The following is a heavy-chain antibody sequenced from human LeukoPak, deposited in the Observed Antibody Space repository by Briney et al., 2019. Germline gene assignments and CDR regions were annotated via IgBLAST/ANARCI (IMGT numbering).Heavy chain of an antibody. CDR3: ASGNYGSGSYYFIY. J-gene: IGHJ4*02. Sequence: ASVKVSCKASGYTFTSYDINWLRQATGQGLEWMGWMNPNSGNTGYAQKLQGRVTMTTDTSTSTAYMELRSLRSDDTAVYYCASGNYGSGSYYFIYWGQGTLVTVSS. V-gene: IGHV1-8*01. CDR1: GYTFTSYD. CDR2: MNPNSGNT. D-gene: IGHD3-10*01.